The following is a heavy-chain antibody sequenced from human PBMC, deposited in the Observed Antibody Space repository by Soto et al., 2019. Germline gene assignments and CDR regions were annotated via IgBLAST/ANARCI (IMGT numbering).Heavy chain of an antibody. CDR1: GFTFSSYS. J-gene: IGHJ4*02. CDR3: ARDVGSGSYCLDY. V-gene: IGHV3-21*01. Sequence: PGGSLRLSCAASGFTFSSYSMNWVRQAPGKGLEWVSSISSSSSYIYYADSVKGRFTISRDNAKNSLYLQMNSLRAEDTAVYYCARDVGSGSYCLDYWGQGTLVTVSS. CDR2: ISSSSSYI. D-gene: IGHD3-10*01.